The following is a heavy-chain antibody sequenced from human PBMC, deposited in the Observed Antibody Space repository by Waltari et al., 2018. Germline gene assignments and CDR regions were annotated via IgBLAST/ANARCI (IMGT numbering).Heavy chain of an antibody. J-gene: IGHJ4*02. CDR2: IYYSGST. D-gene: IGHD3-10*01. V-gene: IGHV4-59*01. CDR3: ARDRALRGAFDY. Sequence: QVQLQESGPGLVKPSETLSLTCTVSGGSISSYYWSWIRQPPGKGLEWIGYIYYSGSTNYNPSLKSRVTISVDTSKNQFSLKLSSVTAADTAVYYCARDRALRGAFDYWGQGTLVTVSS. CDR1: GGSISSYY.